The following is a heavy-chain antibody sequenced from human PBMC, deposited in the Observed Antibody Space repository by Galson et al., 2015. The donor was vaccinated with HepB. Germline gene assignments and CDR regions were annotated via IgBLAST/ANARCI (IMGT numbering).Heavy chain of an antibody. J-gene: IGHJ4*02. V-gene: IGHV1-18*01. Sequence: SVKVSCKASGYTFTSYGISWVRQAPGQGLEWMGWISAYNGNTNYAQRLQGRVTMTTDTSTSTAYMELSSLRSEDTAVYYCAVVTFGGVIVIDYWGQGTLVTVSS. CDR1: GYTFTSYG. CDR2: ISAYNGNT. CDR3: AVVTFGGVIVIDY. D-gene: IGHD3-16*02.